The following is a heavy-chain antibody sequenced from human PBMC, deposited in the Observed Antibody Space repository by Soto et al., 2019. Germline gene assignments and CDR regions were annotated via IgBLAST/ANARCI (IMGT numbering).Heavy chain of an antibody. J-gene: IGHJ4*02. D-gene: IGHD3-22*01. V-gene: IGHV3-30-3*01. CDR2: ISYDGSNK. CDR3: ARAPYYYDSSGYYYTGAFDY. Sequence: WGSLRLSCGASGFNFSSYAMHRVRQNPGKGLEWVAVISYDGSNKYYADSVKGRFTISRDNSKNTLYLQMNSLRAEDTAVYYCARAPYYYDSSGYYYTGAFDYWGQGTLVTVSS. CDR1: GFNFSSYA.